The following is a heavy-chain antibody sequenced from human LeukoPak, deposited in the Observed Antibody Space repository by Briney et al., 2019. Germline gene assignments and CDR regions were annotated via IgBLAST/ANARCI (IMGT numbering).Heavy chain of an antibody. CDR2: IKQDGSEK. V-gene: IGHV3-7*01. D-gene: IGHD3-22*01. CDR1: GFIFRSYW. Sequence: GGSLRLSCAASGFIFRSYWMSWVRQAPGNGLEWVANIKQDGSEKYYVDSEKGRFTISRDNAKNSLYLQMNSLRAEDTAVYYCARDRFYYDSRGTDYWGQGTLVTVSS. CDR3: ARDRFYYDSRGTDY. J-gene: IGHJ4*02.